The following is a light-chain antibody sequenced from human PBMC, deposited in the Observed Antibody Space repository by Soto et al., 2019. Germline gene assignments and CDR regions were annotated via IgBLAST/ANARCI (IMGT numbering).Light chain of an antibody. CDR3: QQYDNLPTWT. CDR1: QDISNY. CDR2: DAS. Sequence: DIQMTQSPSSLSASVGDRDTITCQASQDISNYLNWYQQKPGKAPKLLIYDASNLETGVPSRFSGSGSRTDFTFTISSLQPEDIATYYCQQYDNLPTWTFGQGTKVEIK. J-gene: IGKJ1*01. V-gene: IGKV1-33*01.